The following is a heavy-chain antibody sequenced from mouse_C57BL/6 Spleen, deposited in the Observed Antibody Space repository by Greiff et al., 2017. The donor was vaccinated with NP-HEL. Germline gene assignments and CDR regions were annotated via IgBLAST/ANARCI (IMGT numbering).Heavy chain of an antibody. Sequence: QVQLKQSGAELVKPGASVKMSCKASGYTFTSYWITWVKQRPGQGLEWIGDIYPGSGSTNYNEKFKSKATLTVDTSSSTAYMQLSSLTSEDSAVYYCARITTVVPSSYAMDYWGQGTSVTVSS. CDR1: GYTFTSYW. CDR3: ARITTVVPSSYAMDY. J-gene: IGHJ4*01. V-gene: IGHV1-55*01. CDR2: IYPGSGST. D-gene: IGHD1-1*01.